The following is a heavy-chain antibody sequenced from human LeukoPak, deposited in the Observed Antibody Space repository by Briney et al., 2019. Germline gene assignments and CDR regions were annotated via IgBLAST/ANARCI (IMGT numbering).Heavy chain of an antibody. D-gene: IGHD6-13*01. J-gene: IGHJ6*03. V-gene: IGHV4-59*01. CDR1: GGSTRSYY. CDR2: NYYSGST. Sequence: SETLSLTCTVSGGSTRSYYWSWIRQPPGKGLEWIGYNYYSGSTTYNPSLKSRVTISVDTSKNQFSLKLSSVTAADTAVYYCARGPDSSRWYYYYMDVWGKGTTVTVSS. CDR3: ARGPDSSRWYYYYMDV.